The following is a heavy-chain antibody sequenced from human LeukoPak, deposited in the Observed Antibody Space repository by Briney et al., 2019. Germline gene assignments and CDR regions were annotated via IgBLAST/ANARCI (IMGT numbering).Heavy chain of an antibody. D-gene: IGHD6-19*01. J-gene: IGHJ4*02. V-gene: IGHV3-23*01. Sequence: PGGSLRLSCAASGFTFSTYAMSWVRQAPGKGLEWVSAISGGGHNIFYADSVKGRFTISRDNSKNTVYLQMSSLRVEDTAVYYCARDFKYSSGWGSDYWGQGTLVTVSS. CDR1: GFTFSTYA. CDR3: ARDFKYSSGWGSDY. CDR2: ISGGGHNI.